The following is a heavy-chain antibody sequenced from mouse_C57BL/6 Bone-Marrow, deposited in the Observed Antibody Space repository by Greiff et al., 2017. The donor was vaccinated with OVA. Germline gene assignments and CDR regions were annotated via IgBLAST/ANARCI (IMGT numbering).Heavy chain of an antibody. D-gene: IGHD1-1*01. V-gene: IGHV1-55*01. J-gene: IGHJ4*01. CDR2: IYPGSGST. Sequence: VQLQQPGAELVKPGASVKMSCKASGYTFTSYWITWVKQRPGQGLEWIGDIYPGSGSTNYNEKFKSKATLTVDPSSSTAYMQLSRLTSKDPAVYDCARCRYYGSSSYAMDYWGQGTSVTVSA. CDR3: ARCRYYGSSSYAMDY. CDR1: GYTFTSYW.